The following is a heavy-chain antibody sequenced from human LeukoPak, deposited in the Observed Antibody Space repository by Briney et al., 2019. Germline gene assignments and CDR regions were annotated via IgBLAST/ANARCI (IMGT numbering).Heavy chain of an antibody. CDR3: ARKGAAGTGFDY. J-gene: IGHJ4*02. V-gene: IGHV4-59*01. Sequence: SETLSLTCSVSGGSISSYYWSWIRQPPGKGLEWIGYIYYSGSTNYNPSLKSRVTISVDTSKNQFSLRLNSVTAADTAVYFCARKGAAGTGFDYWGQGTLVTVSS. D-gene: IGHD1-1*01. CDR2: IYYSGST. CDR1: GGSISSYY.